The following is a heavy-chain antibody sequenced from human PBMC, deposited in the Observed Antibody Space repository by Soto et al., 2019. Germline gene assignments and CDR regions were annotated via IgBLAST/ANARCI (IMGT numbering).Heavy chain of an antibody. CDR1: GFTFSSYA. CDR2: ISYDGSNK. Sequence: QVQLVESGGGVVQPGRSLRLSCAASGFTFSSYAMHWVRQAPGKGLEWVAVISYDGSNKYYADSVKGRFTISRDNSKKTLYLQMNSLRAEDTAVYYCARDRYSSTSNYFDYWGQGTLVTVSS. D-gene: IGHD6-6*01. CDR3: ARDRYSSTSNYFDY. J-gene: IGHJ4*02. V-gene: IGHV3-30-3*01.